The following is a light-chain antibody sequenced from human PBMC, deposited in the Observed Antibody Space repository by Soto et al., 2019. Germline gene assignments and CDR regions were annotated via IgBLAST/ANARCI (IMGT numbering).Light chain of an antibody. Sequence: QSALTQPRSVSGSPGQSVTISCTGTSSDVGGYNYVSWYQQHPGKPPKLIIYDVATRPSGVSNRFSGSKSGSTASLIISRLQTEDEADYYCVSFTSSTTYVFGSGTKVTVL. CDR2: DVA. V-gene: IGLV2-14*03. J-gene: IGLJ1*01. CDR1: SSDVGGYNY. CDR3: VSFTSSTTYV.